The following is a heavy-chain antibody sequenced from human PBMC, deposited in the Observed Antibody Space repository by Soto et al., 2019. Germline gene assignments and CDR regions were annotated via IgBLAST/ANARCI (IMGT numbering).Heavy chain of an antibody. D-gene: IGHD2-2*01. CDR2: IFSNDEK. Sequence: SGPTLVNPTETLTLTCTVSGFSLSNARMGVSWIRQPPGKALEWLAHIFSNDEKSYSTSLKSRLTISKDTSKSQVVLTMTNMDPVDTATYYCARIRRYQLLAYYYGMDVWGQGITVTVSS. CDR1: GFSLSNARMG. J-gene: IGHJ6*02. V-gene: IGHV2-26*01. CDR3: ARIRRYQLLAYYYGMDV.